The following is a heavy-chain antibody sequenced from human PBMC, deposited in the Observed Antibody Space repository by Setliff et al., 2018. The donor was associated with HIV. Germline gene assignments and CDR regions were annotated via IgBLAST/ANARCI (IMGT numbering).Heavy chain of an antibody. CDR2: IYHSGNT. D-gene: IGHD2-21*02. V-gene: IGHV4-28*03. J-gene: IGHJ3*02. CDR1: GYSISSSNW. CDR3: ARGQGCGGGCHYAFEM. Sequence: PSETLSLTCAVSGYSISSSNWWAWFRQPPGKGLEWIGYIYHSGNTYYMPSLQSRVTISVDMSKNQFSLNLNSVTAADTAVYYCARGQGCGGGCHYAFEMWGQGTMVTVSS.